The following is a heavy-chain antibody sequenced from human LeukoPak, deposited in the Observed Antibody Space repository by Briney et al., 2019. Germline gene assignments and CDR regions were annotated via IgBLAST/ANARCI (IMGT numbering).Heavy chain of an antibody. V-gene: IGHV3-48*04. CDR2: ISSTGGTI. D-gene: IGHD6-19*01. CDR3: ASFQWLVPLLDV. CDR1: GFTFSSTS. Sequence: PGGSLRLSRAAPGFTFSSTSMNWVRQAPGKGLEWVSYISSTGGTIYYADSMKGRFTISRDNAKNSLYLQMNSLRVEDTAVYYCASFQWLVPLLDVWGQGTTVTVSS. J-gene: IGHJ6*02.